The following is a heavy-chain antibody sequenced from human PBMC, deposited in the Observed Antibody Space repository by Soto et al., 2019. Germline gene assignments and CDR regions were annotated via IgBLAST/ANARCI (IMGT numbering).Heavy chain of an antibody. CDR2: ITDNGGST. D-gene: IGHD4-17*01. Sequence: PGGSLRLSCAASGFTFSRDGMSWVRQAPGKGLEWVSLITDNGGSTYYADSVKGRVTISRDNTKNTLFLQMNSLRAEDTAVYYCAKERATTTAFDYWGQGALVTVSS. CDR1: GFTFSRDG. V-gene: IGHV3-23*01. CDR3: AKERATTTAFDY. J-gene: IGHJ4*02.